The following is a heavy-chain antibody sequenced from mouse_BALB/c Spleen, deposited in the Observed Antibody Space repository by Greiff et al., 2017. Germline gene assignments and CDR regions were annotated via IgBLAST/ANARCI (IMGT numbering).Heavy chain of an antibody. D-gene: IGHD1-1*01. CDR1: GYAFTNYL. Sequence: QVQLQQSGAELVRPGTSVKVSCKASGYAFTNYLIEWVKQRPGQGLEWIGVINPGSGGTNYNEKFKGKATLTADKSSSTAYMQLSSLTSDDSAVYFCARDHYGSSYWGQGTTLTVSS. J-gene: IGHJ2*01. CDR3: ARDHYGSSY. V-gene: IGHV1-54*01. CDR2: INPGSGGT.